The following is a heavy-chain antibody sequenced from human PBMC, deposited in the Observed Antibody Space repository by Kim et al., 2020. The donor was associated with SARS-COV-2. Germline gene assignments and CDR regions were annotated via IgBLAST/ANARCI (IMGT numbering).Heavy chain of an antibody. CDR3: ARAPSPRAYFDY. V-gene: IGHV3-11*01. J-gene: IGHJ4*02. Sequence: ADSVEERFAICRDNAKNALYLQMNSLGAEDTAVYYCARAPSPRAYFDYWGQGTVVTVSS.